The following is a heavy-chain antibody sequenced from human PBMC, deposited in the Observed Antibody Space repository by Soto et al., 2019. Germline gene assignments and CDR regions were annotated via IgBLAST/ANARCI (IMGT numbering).Heavy chain of an antibody. CDR2: IYYSGST. V-gene: IGHV4-31*03. Sequence: PSETLSLTCTVSGGSISSGGYYWSWIRQHPGKGLEWIGYIYYSGSTYYNPSLKSRVTISVDTSKNQFSLKLSSVTAADTAVYYCARGSYYDNSRYHRPWRQITVVTDS. CDR3: ARGSYYDNSRYHRP. CDR1: GGSISSGGYY. J-gene: IGHJ5*02. D-gene: IGHD3-22*01.